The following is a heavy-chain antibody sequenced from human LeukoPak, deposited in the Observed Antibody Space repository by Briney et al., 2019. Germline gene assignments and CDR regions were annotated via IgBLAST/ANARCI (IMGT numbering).Heavy chain of an antibody. J-gene: IGHJ4*02. V-gene: IGHV4-39*01. CDR1: GGSISSSSHY. D-gene: IGHD1-1*01. CDR3: ARQVESYCFDY. Sequence: SETLSLTCNVAGGSISSSSHYWGWIRQPPGKGLEWIGSLSYGGRTYYNPSLKSRVTMSVDTSKNHFFLNLSSVTPADTAVYYCARQVESYCFDYWGQGTLVTVSS. CDR2: LSYGGRT.